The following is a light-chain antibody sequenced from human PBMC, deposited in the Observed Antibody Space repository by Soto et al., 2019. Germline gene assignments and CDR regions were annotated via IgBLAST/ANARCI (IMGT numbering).Light chain of an antibody. V-gene: IGKV3D-15*01. CDR2: GSS. J-gene: IGKJ4*01. Sequence: EIIMVQSPATLSVSPGEVATLSCRASQSLSGNLAWYQQKPGQAPRLLISGSSTRARGIPARFSGGGSGTEFALARSSLQSEDFGVYFCQQYNEWPRTFGGGTKVDIK. CDR3: QQYNEWPRT. CDR1: QSLSGN.